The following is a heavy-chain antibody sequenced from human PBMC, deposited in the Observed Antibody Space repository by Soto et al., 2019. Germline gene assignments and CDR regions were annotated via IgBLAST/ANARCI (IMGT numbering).Heavy chain of an antibody. CDR2: IYHSGST. J-gene: IGHJ6*02. CDR1: GGSISSGGYS. V-gene: IGHV4-30-2*01. Sequence: QLQLQESASGLVKPSQTLSLTCAVSGGSISSGGYSWSWIRQPPGKGLEWIGYIYHSGSTYYNPSLRGRVTISVDRSKNQFSLKLSSVTAADTAVYYCARARANWGLYGMDVWGQGTTVTVSS. CDR3: ARARANWGLYGMDV. D-gene: IGHD7-27*01.